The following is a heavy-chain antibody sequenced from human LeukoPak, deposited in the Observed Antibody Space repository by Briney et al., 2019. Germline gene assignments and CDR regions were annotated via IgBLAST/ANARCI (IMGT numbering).Heavy chain of an antibody. Sequence: GGSLRLSCAASGFRFSDFSMNWVRQAPGKGLEWVSSISSSSSHIYYADSVKGRFTISRDNSKNTLYLQMNSLRAEDTAVYYCARLRFPYGMDVWGQGTTVTVSS. CDR3: ARLRFPYGMDV. J-gene: IGHJ6*02. CDR2: ISSSSSHI. V-gene: IGHV3-21*04. CDR1: GFRFSDFS. D-gene: IGHD4-17*01.